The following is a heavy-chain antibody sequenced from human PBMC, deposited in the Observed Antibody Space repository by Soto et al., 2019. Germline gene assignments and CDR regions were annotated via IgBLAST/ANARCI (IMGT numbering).Heavy chain of an antibody. CDR2: IFYTGNT. V-gene: IGHV4-59*01. D-gene: IGHD6-19*01. CDR3: ARVDSGWHDY. CDR1: GGSISSYY. J-gene: IGHJ4*02. Sequence: PSETLSLTCTVSGGSISSYYWGWIRQPPGKGLEWIGYIFYTGNTDYNPSLKSRVTISVDTSKNEFSLKLTSVTTADTAVYYCARVDSGWHDYWGQGTLVTVSS.